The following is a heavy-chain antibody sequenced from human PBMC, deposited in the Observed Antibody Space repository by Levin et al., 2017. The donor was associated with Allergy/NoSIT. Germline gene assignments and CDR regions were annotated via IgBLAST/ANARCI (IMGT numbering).Heavy chain of an antibody. CDR3: ANLAAAGRYWFDP. V-gene: IGHV3-30*18. CDR2: ISYDGSNK. D-gene: IGHD6-13*01. J-gene: IGHJ5*02. CDR1: GFTFSSYG. Sequence: LSLTCAASGFTFSSYGMHWVRQAPGKGLEWVAVISYDGSNKYYADSVKGRFSISRDNSKNTLYLQMNSLRAEDTAVYYCANLAAAGRYWFDPWGQGTLVTVSS.